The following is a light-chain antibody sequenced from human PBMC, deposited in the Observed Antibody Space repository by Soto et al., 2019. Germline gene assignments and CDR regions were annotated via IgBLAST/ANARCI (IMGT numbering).Light chain of an antibody. Sequence: QCVLTQARSGSGSPGQSVTISCTGTSSDVGGYNYVSWYQQHPGKAPKLMIYDVSKRPSGVPDRFSGSKSGNTASLTISGLQAEDEADYYCCSYAGSYSWVFGGGTKLTVL. CDR3: CSYAGSYSWV. CDR2: DVS. V-gene: IGLV2-11*01. CDR1: SSDVGGYNY. J-gene: IGLJ3*02.